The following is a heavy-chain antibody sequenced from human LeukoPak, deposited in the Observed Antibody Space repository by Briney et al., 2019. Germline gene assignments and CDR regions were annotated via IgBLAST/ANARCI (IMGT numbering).Heavy chain of an antibody. V-gene: IGHV3-20*04. CDR2: INWNGGST. CDR3: ARDRARYDFWSDPYYYMDV. D-gene: IGHD3-3*01. CDR1: GFTFDDYG. Sequence: GGSLRLSCAPSGFTFDDYGMSWVRQAPGKGLEWVSGINWNGGSTGYADSVKGRFTISRDNAKNSLYLQMNSLRAEDTALYYCARDRARYDFWSDPYYYMDVWGKGTTVTVSS. J-gene: IGHJ6*03.